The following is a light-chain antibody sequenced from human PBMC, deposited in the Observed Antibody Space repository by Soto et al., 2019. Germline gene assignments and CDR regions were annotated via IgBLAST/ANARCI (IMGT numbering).Light chain of an antibody. CDR3: SSYRSGTTFYV. Sequence: QSALTQPASVSGSPGQSITISCTGTSNDVGGYVFVSWYQKLPGKAPKLTMYEVSNRPSGVSNRFSGSKSGNMASLTISGLQADDEGDYYCSSYRSGTTFYVFGTGTKVTVL. CDR2: EVS. CDR1: SNDVGGYVF. J-gene: IGLJ1*01. V-gene: IGLV2-14*03.